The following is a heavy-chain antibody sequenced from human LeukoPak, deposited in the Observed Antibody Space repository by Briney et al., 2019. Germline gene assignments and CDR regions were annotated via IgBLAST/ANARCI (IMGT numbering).Heavy chain of an antibody. CDR3: AESFCSGGSCYGGDY. D-gene: IGHD2-15*01. Sequence: SETLCLTCAVYGGSFSGYYWSWIRQPPGKGLEWIGEINHSGSTNYNPSLKSRVTISVDTSKNQFSLKLSSVTAADTAVYYCAESFCSGGSCYGGDYWGQGTLVTVSS. V-gene: IGHV4-34*01. CDR2: INHSGST. CDR1: GGSFSGYY. J-gene: IGHJ4*02.